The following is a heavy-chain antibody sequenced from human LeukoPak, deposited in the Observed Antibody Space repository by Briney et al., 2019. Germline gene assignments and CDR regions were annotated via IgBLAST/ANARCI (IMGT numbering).Heavy chain of an antibody. CDR1: GGSFSGYY. CDR2: INHSGST. CDR3: ARGLTTVTTFNWFDP. J-gene: IGHJ5*02. Sequence: SETLSLTCAVYGGSFSGYYWSWIRQPPGKGLEWIGEINHSGSTNYNPSLKSRVTISVDTSKNQFSLKLSSVTAADTAVYFCARGLTTVTTFNWFDPWGRGTLVTVSS. V-gene: IGHV4-34*01. D-gene: IGHD4-17*01.